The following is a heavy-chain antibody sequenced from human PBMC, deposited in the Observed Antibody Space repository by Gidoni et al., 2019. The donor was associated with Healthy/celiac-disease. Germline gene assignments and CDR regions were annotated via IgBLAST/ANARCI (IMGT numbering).Heavy chain of an antibody. CDR3: ARRLSPPGGMDV. CDR2: IYYSGST. Sequence: QLQLQESGPGLVKPSETLSLTCTVSGGSISSSSYYWGWIRQPPGKGLEWIGSIYYSGSTYYNPSLKSRVTISVDTSKNQFSLKLSSVTAADTAVYYCARRLSPPGGMDVWGQGTTVTVSS. CDR1: GGSISSSSYY. J-gene: IGHJ6*02. D-gene: IGHD3-16*01. V-gene: IGHV4-39*01.